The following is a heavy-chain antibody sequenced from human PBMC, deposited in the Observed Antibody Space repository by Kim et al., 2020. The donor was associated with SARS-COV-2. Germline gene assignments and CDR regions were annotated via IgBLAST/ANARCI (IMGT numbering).Heavy chain of an antibody. J-gene: IGHJ6*01. CDR1: GGSISSYY. V-gene: IGHV4-59*01. CDR2: IYYSGST. Sequence: SETLSLTCTVSGGSISSYYWSWIRQPPGKGLEWIGYIYYSGSTNYNPSLKSRVTISVDTSKNQFSLKLSSVTAADTAVYYCARGEYSSSSERDYYYGMDV. CDR3: ARGEYSSSSERDYYYGMDV. D-gene: IGHD6-6*01.